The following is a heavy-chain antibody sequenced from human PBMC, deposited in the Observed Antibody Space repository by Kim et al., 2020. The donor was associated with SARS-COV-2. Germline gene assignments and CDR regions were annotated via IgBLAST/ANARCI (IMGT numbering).Heavy chain of an antibody. CDR3: TTTFGTSGY. J-gene: IGHJ4*02. Sequence: GGSLRLSCAGSGFTFSSYWIHWVRQAPGQVLVWVSRINSEGGKIMYADTVKGRFTISRDNAKDTVYLQMSSLRAEDTGVYYCTTTFGTSGYWGQGTLVTVAS. V-gene: IGHV3-74*03. D-gene: IGHD3-3*01. CDR2: INSEGGKI. CDR1: GFTFSSYW.